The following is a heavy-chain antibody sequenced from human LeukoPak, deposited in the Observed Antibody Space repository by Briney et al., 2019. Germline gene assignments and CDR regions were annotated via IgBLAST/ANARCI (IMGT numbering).Heavy chain of an antibody. Sequence: PGGSLRLSCAASGFTFSSYWMSWVRQAPGKGLEWVANIKQDGSEKYYVDSVKGRFTISRDNAKNSLYLQMKSLRAEDTAVYYCAGYSYIMGGYYYYYYGMDVWGQGTTVTVSS. J-gene: IGHJ6*02. CDR1: GFTFSSYW. CDR2: IKQDGSEK. CDR3: AGYSYIMGGYYYYYYGMDV. D-gene: IGHD5-18*01. V-gene: IGHV3-7*01.